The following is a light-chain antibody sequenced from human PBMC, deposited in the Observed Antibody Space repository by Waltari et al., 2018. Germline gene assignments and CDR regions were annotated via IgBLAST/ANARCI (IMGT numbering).Light chain of an antibody. V-gene: IGKV4-1*01. CDR1: QSVLYSPSNKYY. Sequence: DIVMTQSPDSLAVSLGERATINCKSSQSVLYSPSNKYYVGWYQQKPGQPPKVLIYWACSRESGVPDRFRGSGSGTAFPLTSSGLQAEDVATYYCQQYLRTPLTFGGGTKVEIK. CDR3: QQYLRTPLT. CDR2: WAC. J-gene: IGKJ4*01.